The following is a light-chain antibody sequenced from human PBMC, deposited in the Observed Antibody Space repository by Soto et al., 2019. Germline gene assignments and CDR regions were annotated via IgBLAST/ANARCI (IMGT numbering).Light chain of an antibody. Sequence: EIVLTQSPGTLSLSPGERATLSCRASQSVRAGYLAWYQQKPGQAPRLVIYGASTRATGIPDRFSGSGSGTDFTVTISRLEPEDFALYYCQQYDSSPWTFGQGTKVEIK. J-gene: IGKJ1*01. CDR3: QQYDSSPWT. CDR2: GAS. CDR1: QSVRAGY. V-gene: IGKV3-20*01.